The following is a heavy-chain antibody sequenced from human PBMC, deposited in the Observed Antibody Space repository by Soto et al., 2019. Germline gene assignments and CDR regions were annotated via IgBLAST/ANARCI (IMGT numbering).Heavy chain of an antibody. CDR2: ISWNSGSI. D-gene: IGHD1-7*01. CDR1: GFTFDDYA. V-gene: IGHV3-9*01. CDR3: AKGEGSLVLELLDY. Sequence: EVQLVESGGGLVQPGRSLRLSCAVSGFTFDDYAMHWVRQAPGKGLEWVSGISWNSGSIGYADSVKGRFTISRDNAKNSLYLQMNSLRAEDTALYYCAKGEGSLVLELLDYWGQGTLVTVSS. J-gene: IGHJ4*02.